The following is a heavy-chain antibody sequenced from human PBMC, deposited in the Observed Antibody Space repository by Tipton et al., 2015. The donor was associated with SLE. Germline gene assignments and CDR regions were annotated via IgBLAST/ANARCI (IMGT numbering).Heavy chain of an antibody. D-gene: IGHD3-22*01. CDR1: GSTFKTYA. Sequence: GSLRLSCAASGSTFKTYAVNWVRQAPGKGLEWVSGISGSGRRTYYAESVKGRFTISRDNSKKTLYLQMNSLRAEDTAVYYCAKRTYDISGYSPIVGYWGQGTLVTVSS. J-gene: IGHJ4*02. CDR2: ISGSGRRT. CDR3: AKRTYDISGYSPIVGY. V-gene: IGHV3-23*01.